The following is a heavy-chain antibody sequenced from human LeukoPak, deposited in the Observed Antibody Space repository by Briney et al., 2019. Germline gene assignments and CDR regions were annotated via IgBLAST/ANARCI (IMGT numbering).Heavy chain of an antibody. CDR2: IYYSGST. CDR3: ARTTEGGYTYDYFYYYYMDV. Sequence: PSETLSLTCTVSGGSINSYYWSWIRQPPGKGLEWIGYIYYSGSTNYNPSLKSRVTISLDTSKNQFSLKLSSVTAADTAVYYCARTTEGGYTYDYFYYYYMDVWGKGTTVTVSS. J-gene: IGHJ6*03. D-gene: IGHD5-18*01. CDR1: GGSINSYY. V-gene: IGHV4-59*01.